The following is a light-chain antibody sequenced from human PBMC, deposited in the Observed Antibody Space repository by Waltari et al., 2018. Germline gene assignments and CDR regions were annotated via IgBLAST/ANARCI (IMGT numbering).Light chain of an antibody. Sequence: EIVLTQSPGTLSLSPGERATLSCRASQSVSSSYLAWYQQKPGQAPRLLIYGASSRATGIPDRFSGSGSGTDFTLTISSLQAEDVALYFCHQYYTLPYTFGQGTKLEI. CDR3: HQYYTLPYT. CDR1: QSVSSSY. V-gene: IGKV3-20*01. J-gene: IGKJ2*01. CDR2: GAS.